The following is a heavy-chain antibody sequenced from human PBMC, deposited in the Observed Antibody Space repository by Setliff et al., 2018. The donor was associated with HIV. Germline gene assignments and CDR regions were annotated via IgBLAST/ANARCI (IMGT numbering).Heavy chain of an antibody. V-gene: IGHV4-31*03. CDR1: SGAISSGGYF. CDR3: AKLSRLTSLRNAFDI. CDR2: IYYTGST. J-gene: IGHJ3*02. Sequence: SETLSLTCTVSSGAISSGGYFWGWIRQHPGKGLEWIGYIYYTGSTYYNQSLKSRVTISIDTSKNQFSLNLSSVTAADSAVYYCAKLSRLTSLRNAFDIWGQWAVVTVSS. D-gene: IGHD3-10*01.